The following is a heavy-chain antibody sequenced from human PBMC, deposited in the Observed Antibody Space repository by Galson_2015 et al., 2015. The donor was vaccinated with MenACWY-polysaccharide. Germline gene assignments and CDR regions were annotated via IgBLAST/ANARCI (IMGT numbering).Heavy chain of an antibody. Sequence: SLRLSCAASAFTVSSNHMSWVRQAPGKGLEWVSYISSSSGTIYYADSVKGRFTISRDDAKNSLYLQMNSLRAEDTAVYYCASTSPNSFWGQGTRVIVFS. CDR3: ASTSPNSF. J-gene: IGHJ4*02. CDR2: ISSSSGTI. CDR1: AFTVSSNH. D-gene: IGHD2-21*01. V-gene: IGHV3-48*01.